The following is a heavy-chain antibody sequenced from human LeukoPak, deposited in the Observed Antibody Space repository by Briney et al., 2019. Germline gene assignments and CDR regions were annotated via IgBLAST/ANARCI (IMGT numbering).Heavy chain of an antibody. D-gene: IGHD3-9*01. CDR3: ARDLPYDILTGYLRGTLAFDI. J-gene: IGHJ3*02. Sequence: GGSLRLSCAASGITFSSYGMHWVRQAPGKGLEWVAFMRYDGSNRYYADSVKGRFTIYRDSSKSTLYLQMNSLRAEDTAVYYCARDLPYDILTGYLRGTLAFDIWGQGTMVTVSS. CDR2: MRYDGSNR. CDR1: GITFSSYG. V-gene: IGHV3-30*02.